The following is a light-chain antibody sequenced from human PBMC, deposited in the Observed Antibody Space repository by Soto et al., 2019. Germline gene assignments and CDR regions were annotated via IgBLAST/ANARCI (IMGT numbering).Light chain of an antibody. CDR2: KAS. J-gene: IGKJ1*01. V-gene: IGKV1-5*03. Sequence: DIQMTQSPATLAASVGDRVSITCRASQSIDTWLAWYQQKAGKAPNLLIYKASRLESGVPSRFSGSGSGTEFTLTISSLQPEDFGSYYCQEDRNDYGTFGQGTKVEMK. CDR1: QSIDTW. CDR3: QEDRNDYGT.